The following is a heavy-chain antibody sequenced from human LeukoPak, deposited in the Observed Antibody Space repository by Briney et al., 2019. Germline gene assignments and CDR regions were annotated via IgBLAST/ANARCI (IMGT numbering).Heavy chain of an antibody. Sequence: PETLSLTCTVSGGSISSYYWSWIRQPPGKGLEWIGYLYYSGSTNYNPSLKSRVTISVDTSKNQFSLKLSSVTAADTAVYYCAREIVRSHYYYYGMDVWGQGTTVTVSS. CDR3: AREIVRSHYYYYGMDV. CDR2: LYYSGST. D-gene: IGHD2/OR15-2a*01. CDR1: GGSISSYY. V-gene: IGHV4-59*01. J-gene: IGHJ6*02.